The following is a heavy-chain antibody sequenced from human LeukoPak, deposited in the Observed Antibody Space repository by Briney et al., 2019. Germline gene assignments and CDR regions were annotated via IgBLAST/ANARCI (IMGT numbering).Heavy chain of an antibody. CDR3: ARAYSSSWYYYYYYMDV. J-gene: IGHJ6*03. Sequence: HAGGSLRLSCAASGLTFADYAMHWVRQAPGKGLEWVSGISWNSGTIAYADSVKGRFTISRDNAKNSLYLQMNSLRAEDTAVYYCARAYSSSWYYYYYYMDVWGKGTTVTVSS. D-gene: IGHD6-13*01. CDR1: GLTFADYA. CDR2: ISWNSGTI. V-gene: IGHV3-9*01.